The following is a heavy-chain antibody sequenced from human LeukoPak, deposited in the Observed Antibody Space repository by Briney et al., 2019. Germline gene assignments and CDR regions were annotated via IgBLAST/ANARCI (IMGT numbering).Heavy chain of an antibody. CDR3: ARRSGYSYGSIDY. D-gene: IGHD5-18*01. Sequence: KDGESLKISCKGSGYSFTSYWISWVRQMPGKGLEWMGRIDPSDSYTNYSPSFQGHVTISADKPISTAYLQWSSLKASDTAMYYCARRSGYSYGSIDYWGQGTLVTVSS. CDR2: IDPSDSYT. J-gene: IGHJ4*02. CDR1: GYSFTSYW. V-gene: IGHV5-10-1*01.